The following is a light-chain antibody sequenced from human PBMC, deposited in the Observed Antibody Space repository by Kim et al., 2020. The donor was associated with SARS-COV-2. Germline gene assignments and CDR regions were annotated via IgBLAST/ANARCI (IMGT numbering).Light chain of an antibody. J-gene: IGLJ3*02. Sequence: GKTVTISCPGSSGSIASNYVQWYQQRPGSAPTTVIYEDNQRPSVVPDRFSGSIDSSSNSASLTISGLKTEDEADYYCQSYDSSNWVFGGGTQLTVL. CDR1: SGSIASNY. CDR3: QSYDSSNWV. CDR2: EDN. V-gene: IGLV6-57*02.